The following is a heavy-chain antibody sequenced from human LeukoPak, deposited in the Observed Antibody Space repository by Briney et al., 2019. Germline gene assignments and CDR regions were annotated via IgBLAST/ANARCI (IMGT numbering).Heavy chain of an antibody. V-gene: IGHV1-18*01. CDR2: ISAYNGKT. D-gene: IGHD3-10*01. CDR3: ARVGLLWFGELLPHDQ. J-gene: IGHJ4*02. Sequence: VASVKVSCKASGYTFTSYGISWVRQAPGQGLEWMGWISAYNGKTNYAQKLQGRVTMTTDTSTSTAYMELRSLRSDDTAVYYCARVGLLWFGELLPHDQWGQGTLVTVSS. CDR1: GYTFTSYG.